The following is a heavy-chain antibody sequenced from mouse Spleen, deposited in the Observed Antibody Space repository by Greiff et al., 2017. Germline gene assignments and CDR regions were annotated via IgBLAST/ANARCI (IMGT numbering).Heavy chain of an antibody. CDR3: ARGVIIDY. J-gene: IGHJ2*01. Sequence: VQLQQSGAELAKPGASVKMSCKASGYTFTSYWMHWVKQRPGQGLEWIGYINPSTGYTEYNQKFKDKATLTADKSSSTAYMQLSSLTSEDSAVYYCARGVIIDYWGQGTTLTVSS. V-gene: IGHV1-7*01. CDR1: GYTFTSYW. CDR2: INPSTGYT. D-gene: IGHD2-4*01.